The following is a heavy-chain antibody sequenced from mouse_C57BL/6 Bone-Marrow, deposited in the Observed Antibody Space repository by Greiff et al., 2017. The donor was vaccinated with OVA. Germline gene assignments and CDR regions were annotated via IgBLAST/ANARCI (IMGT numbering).Heavy chain of an antibody. D-gene: IGHD2-4*01. CDR2: INYDGSST. V-gene: IGHV5-16*01. CDR3: ARDNYDYDGFDYFDY. J-gene: IGHJ2*01. CDR1: GFTFSDYY. Sequence: LQQSEGGLVQPGSSMKLSCTASGFTFSDYYMAWVRQVPEKGLEWVANINYDGSSTYYLDSLKSRFIISRDNAKNILYLQMSSLKSEDTATYYCARDNYDYDGFDYFDYWGQGTTLTVSS.